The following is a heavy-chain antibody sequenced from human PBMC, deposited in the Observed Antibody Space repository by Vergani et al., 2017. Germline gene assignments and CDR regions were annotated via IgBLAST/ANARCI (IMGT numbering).Heavy chain of an antibody. Sequence: EVQLVESGGGIVKPGESLKISCKGSEYSFGNYWIGWVRQMPGKGLEWMGIIYPADSDTRYSPSFQGQVTISPDKSISTAFLQWDSLKASDTAVYYCARHTTYTDSWGQGTLVTVSS. CDR3: ARHTTYTDS. CDR1: EYSFGNYW. J-gene: IGHJ4*02. CDR2: IYPADSDT. V-gene: IGHV5-51*01. D-gene: IGHD1-1*01.